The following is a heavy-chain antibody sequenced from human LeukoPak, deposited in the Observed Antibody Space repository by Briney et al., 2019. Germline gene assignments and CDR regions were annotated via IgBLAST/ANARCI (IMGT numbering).Heavy chain of an antibody. CDR1: GFTFDDYA. D-gene: IGHD3-9*01. Sequence: PGGSLRLSCAASGFTFDDYAMHWVRQAPGKGLEWVSGISWNGGSIGYADSVKGRFTISRDNAKNSLYLQMNSLRAEDTALYYCARLTGYSSESWFDPWGQGTLVTVSS. CDR2: ISWNGGSI. V-gene: IGHV3-9*01. J-gene: IGHJ5*02. CDR3: ARLTGYSSESWFDP.